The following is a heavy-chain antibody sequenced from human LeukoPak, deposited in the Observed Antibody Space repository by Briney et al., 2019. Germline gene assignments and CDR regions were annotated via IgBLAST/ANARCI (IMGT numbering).Heavy chain of an antibody. Sequence: GGSLRLSCVASGITFRSSSMHWVRQAPGKGLEWLAFIRFDGSTKYYADSVKGRFTVSRDNSKSTLYLQMNSLRAEDTAVYYCAQGGYFTFEMWGQGTMVTVSS. J-gene: IGHJ3*02. D-gene: IGHD2-2*03. CDR1: GITFRSSS. CDR2: IRFDGSTK. V-gene: IGHV3-30*02. CDR3: AQGGYFTFEM.